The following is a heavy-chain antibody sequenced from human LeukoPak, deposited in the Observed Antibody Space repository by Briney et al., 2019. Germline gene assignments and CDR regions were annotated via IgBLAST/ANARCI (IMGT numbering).Heavy chain of an antibody. CDR2: ISAYNGNT. D-gene: IGHD5-12*01. CDR1: GYTFTSYG. J-gene: IGHJ4*02. CDR3: AGPSGEYSGYGEIDY. V-gene: IGHV1-18*01. Sequence: ASVKVSCKASGYTFTSYGISWVRQAPGQGLEWMGWISAYNGNTNYAQKLQGRVTMTTDTSTSTAYMELRSLRSDDTAVYYCAGPSGEYSGYGEIDYWGQGTLVTVSS.